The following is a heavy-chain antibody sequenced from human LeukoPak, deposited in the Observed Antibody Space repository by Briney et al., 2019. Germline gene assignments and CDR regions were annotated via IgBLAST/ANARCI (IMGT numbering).Heavy chain of an antibody. CDR1: GITLSNYG. CDR2: ISDSGGST. V-gene: IGHV3-23*01. CDR3: AKRGVVIRVILVGFHKEAYYFDS. Sequence: GSLRLSCAVSGITLSNYGMSWVRQAPGKGLEWVAGISDSGGSTNYTDSVKGRFAISRDNPKNTLYLQMNSLRAEDTAVYFCAKRGVVIRVILVGFHKEAYYFDSWGQGALVTVSS. D-gene: IGHD3-10*01. J-gene: IGHJ4*02.